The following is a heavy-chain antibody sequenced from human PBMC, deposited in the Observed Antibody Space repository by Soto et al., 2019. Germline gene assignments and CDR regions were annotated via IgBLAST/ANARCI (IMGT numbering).Heavy chain of an antibody. J-gene: IGHJ4*02. D-gene: IGHD3-22*01. V-gene: IGHV2-5*01. CDR2: IYWNDDK. Sequence: QITLKESGPTLVKPTQTLTLTCTFSGFSLSTSGVGVGWIRQPPGKALEWLALIYWNDDKRYSPSLKSRLTINKDTSKNQVVLTMTNMDPVDTATYYCAHGTPADSSGYYYAAYFDYWGQGTLVTVSS. CDR3: AHGTPADSSGYYYAAYFDY. CDR1: GFSLSTSGVG.